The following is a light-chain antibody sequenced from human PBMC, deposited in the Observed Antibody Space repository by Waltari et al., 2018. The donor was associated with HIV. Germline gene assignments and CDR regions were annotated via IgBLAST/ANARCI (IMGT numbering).Light chain of an antibody. CDR1: QRVSSPY. Sequence: EIVLTQPPGTLSLSPGERATLSCRASQRVSSPYLAWYQQEPGKAPRLLIYAASSRATGSPDRFSGSGSGTDFTLTISRLEPEDFAVYYCQQYGSSPYTFGQGTNLEIK. CDR2: AAS. V-gene: IGKV3-20*01. J-gene: IGKJ2*01. CDR3: QQYGSSPYT.